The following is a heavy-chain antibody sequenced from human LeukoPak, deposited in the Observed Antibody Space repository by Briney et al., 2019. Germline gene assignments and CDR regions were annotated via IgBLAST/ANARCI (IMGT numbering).Heavy chain of an antibody. Sequence: PGGSLRLSCVASGFSVRTNYMSWVRQAPGKRPEWVAIIYDTDTRVYTDSVKGRFTISRDNSENTVSLQMNSLRVEDTAVYYCARSRAFDYWGWGTLVTVSS. CDR2: IYDTDTR. CDR1: GFSVRTNY. CDR3: ARSRAFDY. V-gene: IGHV3-53*01. J-gene: IGHJ4*02.